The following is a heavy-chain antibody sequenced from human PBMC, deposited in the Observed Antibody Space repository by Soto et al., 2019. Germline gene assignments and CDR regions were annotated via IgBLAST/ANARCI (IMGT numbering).Heavy chain of an antibody. CDR1: GYTFTSYD. D-gene: IGHD6-13*01. Sequence: GASVKVSCKASGYTFTSYDINWVRQATGQGLEWMGWMNPNSGNTGYAQKFQGRVTMTRNTSISTAYMELSSLRSEDTAVYYCARSWGEAAAGNYYYYGMDVWGQGTTVTVSS. CDR3: ARSWGEAAAGNYYYYGMDV. V-gene: IGHV1-8*01. CDR2: MNPNSGNT. J-gene: IGHJ6*02.